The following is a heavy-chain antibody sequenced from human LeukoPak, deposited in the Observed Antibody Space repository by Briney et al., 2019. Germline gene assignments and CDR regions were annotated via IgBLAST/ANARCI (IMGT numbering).Heavy chain of an antibody. CDR3: ATSRIAVAGRDY. CDR1: GLTFDDYG. D-gene: IGHD6-19*01. V-gene: IGHV3-20*04. J-gene: IGHJ4*02. Sequence: GSLRLSCAASGLTFDDYGMSWVRQAPGKGLEWVSGINWSGGSTGYADSVKGRFTISRDNAKNSLYLQMNSLRAEDTALYYCATSRIAVAGRDYWGQGTLVTVSS. CDR2: INWSGGST.